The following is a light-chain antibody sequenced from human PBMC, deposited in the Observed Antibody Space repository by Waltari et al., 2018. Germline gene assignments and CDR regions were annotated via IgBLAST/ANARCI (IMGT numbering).Light chain of an antibody. Sequence: QSALTQPRSVSGSPGQSVSISCTGANSEISDYNHISWYQHHPGKAPKLMIFDVTKRPSGVPDRFSGSKSGKTASLTISGLQAEDEAVYYCCSYVGSDYVFGIGTTVTVL. J-gene: IGLJ1*01. CDR3: CSYVGSDYV. V-gene: IGLV2-11*01. CDR1: NSEISDYNH. CDR2: DVT.